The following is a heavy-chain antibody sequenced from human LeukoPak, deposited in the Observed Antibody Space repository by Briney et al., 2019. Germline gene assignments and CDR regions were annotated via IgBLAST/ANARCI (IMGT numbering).Heavy chain of an antibody. J-gene: IGHJ2*01. CDR3: ARTPIHYDILTGYSTNWYFDL. Sequence: GGSLRLSCAASGFTFDDYAMHWVRQAPGKGLEWVSGISWNSGSIGYADSVKGRFTISRDNAKNSLYLQMNSLRAEDTALYYCARTPIHYDILTGYSTNWYFDLWGRGTLVTVSS. D-gene: IGHD3-9*01. V-gene: IGHV3-9*01. CDR1: GFTFDDYA. CDR2: ISWNSGSI.